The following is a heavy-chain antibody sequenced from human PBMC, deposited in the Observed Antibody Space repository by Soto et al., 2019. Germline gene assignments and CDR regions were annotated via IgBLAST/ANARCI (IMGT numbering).Heavy chain of an antibody. V-gene: IGHV3-23*01. J-gene: IGHJ4*02. CDR2: IRPGGGST. CDR1: GFRFRTRA. D-gene: IGHD3-22*01. Sequence: GGSLRLSCAASGFRFRTRAMSWVRQAPGKGLEWVASIRPGGGSTYYADSVKGRFTISRDNSKNTLYLQMNSLRAEDTAVYYCAKESTMIVVVITVGYWGQGTLVTVSS. CDR3: AKESTMIVVVITVGY.